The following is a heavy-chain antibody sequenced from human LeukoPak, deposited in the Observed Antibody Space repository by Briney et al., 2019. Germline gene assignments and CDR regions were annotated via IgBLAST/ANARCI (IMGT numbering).Heavy chain of an antibody. J-gene: IGHJ4*02. CDR2: IIPIFGTA. CDR1: GGTFSSYA. D-gene: IGHD5-12*01. Sequence: SVKVSCKASGGTFSSYAISWVRQAPGQGLEWMGGIIPIFGTANYAQKFQGRVTITADKSTSTAYMELSSLRSEDTAVYYCASADPSGYDCCYFDYWGQGTLVTVSS. V-gene: IGHV1-69*06. CDR3: ASADPSGYDCCYFDY.